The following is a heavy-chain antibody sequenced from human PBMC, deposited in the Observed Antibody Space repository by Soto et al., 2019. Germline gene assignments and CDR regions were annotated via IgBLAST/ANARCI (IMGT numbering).Heavy chain of an antibody. Sequence: QVQLQESGPGLVKPSDTLSLTCAVSGYSISSSNWWGWIRQPPGKGLEWIGYIYYSGTTYYNPSLKGRVTMSVATSKTQFSLKLTSVTAVDTAVYYCARREIQGPIDYWGQGTLVTVSS. CDR1: GYSISSSNW. CDR3: ARREIQGPIDY. D-gene: IGHD1-26*01. V-gene: IGHV4-28*01. J-gene: IGHJ4*02. CDR2: IYYSGTT.